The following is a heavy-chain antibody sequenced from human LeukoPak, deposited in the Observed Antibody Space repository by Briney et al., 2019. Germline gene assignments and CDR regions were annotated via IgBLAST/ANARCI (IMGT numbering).Heavy chain of an antibody. D-gene: IGHD6-6*01. Sequence: PSETLCLTCTVSGGSISSSSYYWGWIRQPPGKGLEWIGSIYYSGSTYYIPSLKSRVTISVDTSKNQFSLKLSSVTAADTAVYYCARHRGAARDPLFDWGQGTLVTVSS. CDR2: IYYSGST. V-gene: IGHV4-39*01. CDR1: GGSISSSSYY. CDR3: ARHRGAARDPLFD. J-gene: IGHJ4*02.